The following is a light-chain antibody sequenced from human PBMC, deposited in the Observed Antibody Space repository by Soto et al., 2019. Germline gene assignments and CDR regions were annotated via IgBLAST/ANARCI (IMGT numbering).Light chain of an antibody. V-gene: IGLV1-47*02. J-gene: IGLJ2*01. CDR1: SSNIGGTNY. Sequence: QSVLTQPPSASGTPGQKVFISCSGSSSNIGGTNYAYWYQQLPGAAPKLLMHSNNRRPSGVPARISGSKFGTAASLAISGLRYEDEAVYYCASWDDRLGAVIFGGGTKVTVL. CDR2: SNN. CDR3: ASWDDRLGAVI.